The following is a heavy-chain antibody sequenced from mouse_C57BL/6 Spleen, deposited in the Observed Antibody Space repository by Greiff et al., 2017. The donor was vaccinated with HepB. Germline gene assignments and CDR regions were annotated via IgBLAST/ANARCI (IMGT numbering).Heavy chain of an antibody. CDR3: TRSPLLLRGEGFAY. V-gene: IGHV1-15*01. J-gene: IGHJ3*01. D-gene: IGHD1-1*01. CDR2: IDPETGGT. CDR1: GYTFTDYE. Sequence: QVQLQQSGAELVRPGASVTLSCKASGYTFTDYEMHWVKQTPVHGLEWIGAIDPETGGTAYNQKFKGKAILTADKSSSTAYMELRSLTSEDSAVYYCTRSPLLLRGEGFAYWGQGTLVTVSA.